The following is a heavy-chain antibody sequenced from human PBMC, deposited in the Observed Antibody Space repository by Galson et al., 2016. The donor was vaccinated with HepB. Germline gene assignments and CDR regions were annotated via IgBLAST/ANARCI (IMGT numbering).Heavy chain of an antibody. Sequence: SLRLSCAASGFTFSDYDMHWVRQAPGKGLEWVSGIGTSDDTYYPASVKGRFTISRDNAKNTLYLQMNSLRAEDTAVYYCAKSTREMATIFAFDIWGHGTMVTVSS. CDR2: IGTSDDT. J-gene: IGHJ3*02. V-gene: IGHV3-13*01. CDR3: AKSTREMATIFAFDI. D-gene: IGHD5-24*01. CDR1: GFTFSDYD.